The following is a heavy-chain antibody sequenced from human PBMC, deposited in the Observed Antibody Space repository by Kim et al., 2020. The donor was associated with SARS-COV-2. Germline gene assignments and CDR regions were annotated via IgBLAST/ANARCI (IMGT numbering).Heavy chain of an antibody. Sequence: IIDCADSVKCRFTISRDNAKNSLYLQMNSLRDEDTAVYYCAKHTTGWFDPWGQGTLVTVSS. V-gene: IGHV3-48*02. CDR2: II. CDR3: AKHTTGWFDP. J-gene: IGHJ5*02. D-gene: IGHD4-4*01.